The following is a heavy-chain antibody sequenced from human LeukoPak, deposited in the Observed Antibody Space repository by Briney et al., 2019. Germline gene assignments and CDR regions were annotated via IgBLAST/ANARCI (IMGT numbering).Heavy chain of an antibody. D-gene: IGHD3-16*01. CDR1: GFTFSNYW. CDR2: INSDGSST. V-gene: IGHV3-74*01. CDR3: ARDRLGFDY. J-gene: IGHJ4*02. Sequence: GGSLRLSYAASGFTFSNYWMHWVRQAPGKGLVWVSCINSDGSSTNYADSVKGRFTISRDNAKNTLYLQMNSLRAEDTAVYYCARDRLGFDYWGQGTLVTVSS.